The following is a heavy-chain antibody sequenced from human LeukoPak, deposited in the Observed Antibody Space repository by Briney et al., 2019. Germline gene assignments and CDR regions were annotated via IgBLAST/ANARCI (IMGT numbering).Heavy chain of an antibody. CDR3: ARAGLFLEWLPFDY. J-gene: IGHJ4*02. Sequence: GGSLRLSCAASGFSFSSYAMSWVRQAPGKGLEWVSVISGSGGRTYYADSVKGRFTISRDNSKNTLYLQMNSLRAEDTAVYYCARAGLFLEWLPFDYWGQGTLVTVSS. D-gene: IGHD3-3*01. CDR1: GFSFSSYA. V-gene: IGHV3-23*01. CDR2: ISGSGGRT.